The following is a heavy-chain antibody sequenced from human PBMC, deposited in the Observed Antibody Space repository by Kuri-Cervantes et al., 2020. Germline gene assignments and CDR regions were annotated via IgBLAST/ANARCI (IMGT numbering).Heavy chain of an antibody. D-gene: IGHD2-2*01. Sequence: GSLRLSCAVFGASFSGHHWSWIRQSPGKGLEWIGYIYYSGSTNYNPSLKSRVTISVDTSKNQFSLKLSSVTAADTAVYYCARRALSSFYYYYMDVWGKGTTVTVSS. J-gene: IGHJ6*03. CDR3: ARRALSSFYYYYMDV. CDR2: IYYSGST. V-gene: IGHV4-59*11. CDR1: GASFSGHH.